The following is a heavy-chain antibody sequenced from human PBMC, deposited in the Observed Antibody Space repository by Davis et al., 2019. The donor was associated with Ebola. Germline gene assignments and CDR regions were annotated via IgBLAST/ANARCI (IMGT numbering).Heavy chain of an antibody. J-gene: IGHJ4*02. CDR2: IKQDASEK. CDR1: GFTFSGHW. V-gene: IGHV3-7*01. Sequence: GESLKISCAASGFTFSGHWMGWVRQAPGKGLEWVANIKQDASEKTYVDSVKGRFTISRDNAKNSLFLQMNSLRAEDTAVYYCARDGFDSLGYDFDYWGQGTTVTVSS. D-gene: IGHD3-22*01. CDR3: ARDGFDSLGYDFDY.